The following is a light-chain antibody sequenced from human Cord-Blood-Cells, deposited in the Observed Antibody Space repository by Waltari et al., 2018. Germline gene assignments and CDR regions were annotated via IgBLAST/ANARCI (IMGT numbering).Light chain of an antibody. CDR1: RSDVGRSNL. CDR2: EGS. Sequence: QSALTQPASVSGSPGQSITISCTGTRSDVGRSNLVSCYPQHPGKAPKLMIYEGSKRPSGVSNRFSGSKSGNTASLTISGLQAEDEADYYCCSYAGSSTDVVFGGGTKLTVL. V-gene: IGLV2-23*01. J-gene: IGLJ2*01. CDR3: CSYAGSSTDVV.